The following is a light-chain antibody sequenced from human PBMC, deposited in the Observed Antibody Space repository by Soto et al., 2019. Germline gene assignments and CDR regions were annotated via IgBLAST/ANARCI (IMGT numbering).Light chain of an antibody. J-gene: IGKJ5*01. CDR3: QQYNNWPFT. Sequence: DIQMTQSPSSLSASVGDRVTLTCRASETISTFLNWYQHKPGRAPKLLIYAASRLQSGVPSRFSGSGSGTEFTLTISSLQSEDFAVYYCQQYNNWPFTFGQGTRLEI. CDR1: ETISTF. V-gene: IGKV1-39*01. CDR2: AAS.